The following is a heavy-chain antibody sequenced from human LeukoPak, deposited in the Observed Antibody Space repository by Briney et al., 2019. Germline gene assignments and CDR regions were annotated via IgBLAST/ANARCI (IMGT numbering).Heavy chain of an antibody. V-gene: IGHV3-53*01. J-gene: IGHJ4*02. CDR3: ARDSSGGYGPGD. D-gene: IGHD6-19*01. CDR2: IYSGGST. CDR1: GFTVSSNY. Sequence: GGSLRLSCAASGFTVSSNYMSWVRQAPGKGLEWVSVIYSGGSTYYADSVKGRFTISRDNSKNTLYLQMSSLRAEDTAVYYCARDSSGGYGPGDWGQGTLVTVSS.